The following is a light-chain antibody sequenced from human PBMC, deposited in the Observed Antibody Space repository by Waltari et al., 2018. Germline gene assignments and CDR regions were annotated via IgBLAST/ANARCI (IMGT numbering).Light chain of an antibody. CDR1: QRISSY. CDR2: GAS. CDR3: QQTYTSFT. Sequence: DVKMTQSPSFLPDSVGDRLTIACRPSQRISSYLNWYQMKPGKAPKLLIYGASSLQSGVPSRFSGSGSGTDSTLTISRLQPEDFATYYCQQTYTSFTIGPGTKVDFK. V-gene: IGKV1-39*01. J-gene: IGKJ3*01.